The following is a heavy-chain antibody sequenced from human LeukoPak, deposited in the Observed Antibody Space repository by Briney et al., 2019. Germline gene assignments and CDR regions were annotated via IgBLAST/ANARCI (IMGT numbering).Heavy chain of an antibody. CDR2: ISAYNGNT. CDR3: ARTYYYDSSGYYYHDY. J-gene: IGHJ4*02. Sequence: ASVKVSCKASGYTFTSYGISWARQAPGQGLEWMGWISAYNGNTNYAQKLQGRVTMTTDTSTSTAYMELRSLRSDDTAVYYCARTYYYDSSGYYYHDYWGQGTLVTVSS. D-gene: IGHD3-22*01. CDR1: GYTFTSYG. V-gene: IGHV1-18*01.